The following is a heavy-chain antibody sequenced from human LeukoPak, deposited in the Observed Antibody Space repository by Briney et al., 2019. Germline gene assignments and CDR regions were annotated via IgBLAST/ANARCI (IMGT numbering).Heavy chain of an antibody. D-gene: IGHD3-22*01. V-gene: IGHV3-23*01. CDR3: AKDYYDSSGYPGWWAYFDY. J-gene: IGHJ4*02. CDR2: ISGSGGST. Sequence: GGSLRLSCAASRFTFSNYAMSWVRQAPGKGLEWVSAISGSGGSTYYADSVKGRFTISRDNSKNTLYLQMNSLRAEDTAVYYCAKDYYDSSGYPGWWAYFDYWGQGTLVTVSS. CDR1: RFTFSNYA.